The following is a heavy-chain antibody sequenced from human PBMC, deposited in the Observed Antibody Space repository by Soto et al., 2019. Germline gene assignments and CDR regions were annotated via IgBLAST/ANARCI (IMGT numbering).Heavy chain of an antibody. V-gene: IGHV3-30*18. CDR3: AKSGFGVVKNYKDV. J-gene: IGHJ6*03. CDR1: GFTFSTHG. Sequence: QVQLVESGGGVVQPGKSLRLSCAASGFTFSTHGMHWVRQAPGKGLEWVAVITYDGSNKYYADSVKGRFTISRDNSKDTLYLQMNSLLAEDTAVYYCAKSGFGVVKNYKDVWGKGTTVTVSS. D-gene: IGHD3-3*01. CDR2: ITYDGSNK.